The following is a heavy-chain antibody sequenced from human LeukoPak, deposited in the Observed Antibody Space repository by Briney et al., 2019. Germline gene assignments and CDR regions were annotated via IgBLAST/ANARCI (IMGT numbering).Heavy chain of an antibody. CDR3: ARGEGGRFGER. CDR1: GFTFSNYA. D-gene: IGHD3-10*01. Sequence: PGGSLRLSCAAPGFTFSNYAMNCVRQAPGEGLEYVSGISSNGGSTNYANSVKGRFTISRDNSKNTLYLQMGSLRAEDMAVYYCARGEGGRFGERWGQGTLVTVSS. J-gene: IGHJ4*02. CDR2: ISSNGGST. V-gene: IGHV3-64*01.